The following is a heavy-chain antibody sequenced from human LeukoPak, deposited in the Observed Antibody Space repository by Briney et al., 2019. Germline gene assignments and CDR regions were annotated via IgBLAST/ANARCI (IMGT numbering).Heavy chain of an antibody. Sequence: ASVKVSCKASGYTFVSYGISWVRQAPGQGLEWMGWISANSGNRDYAQKLQGRVTMTTDTPTSTAYMELRSLRSDDTAVYYCARRSRDGYNSPLDYWGQGTLVTVSS. J-gene: IGHJ4*02. CDR2: ISANSGNR. CDR3: ARRSRDGYNSPLDY. D-gene: IGHD5-24*01. V-gene: IGHV1-18*01. CDR1: GYTFVSYG.